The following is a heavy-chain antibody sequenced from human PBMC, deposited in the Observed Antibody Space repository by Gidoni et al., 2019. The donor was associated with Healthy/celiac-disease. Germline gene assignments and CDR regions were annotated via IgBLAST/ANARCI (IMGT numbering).Heavy chain of an antibody. D-gene: IGHD6-13*01. V-gene: IGHV3-30-3*01. CDR1: GFTFSSYA. CDR3: ARAPYSSSWSRGFDY. CDR2: ISYDGSNK. Sequence: QVQLVESGGGVVQPGRSLRLSCAASGFTFSSYAMHWVRQAPGKGLEWVAVISYDGSNKYYADSVKGRFTISRDNSKNTLYLQMNSLRAEDTAVYYCARAPYSSSWSRGFDYWGQGTLVTVSS. J-gene: IGHJ4*02.